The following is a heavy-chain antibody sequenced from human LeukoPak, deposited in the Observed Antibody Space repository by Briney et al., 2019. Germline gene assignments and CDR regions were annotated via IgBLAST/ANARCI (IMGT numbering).Heavy chain of an antibody. CDR1: GYSISSGYY. J-gene: IGHJ4*02. CDR2: IYHSGST. V-gene: IGHV4-38-2*02. D-gene: IGHD6-19*01. Sequence: PSETLSLTCTVSGYSISSGYYWGWIRQPPGKGLEWIGSIYHSGSTYYNPSLKSRVTISVDTSKNQFSLKLSSVTAADTAVYYCAREVLRSGWYGGAFDYWGQGTLVTVST. CDR3: AREVLRSGWYGGAFDY.